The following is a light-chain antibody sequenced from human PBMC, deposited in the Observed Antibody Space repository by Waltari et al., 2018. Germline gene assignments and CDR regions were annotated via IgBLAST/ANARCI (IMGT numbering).Light chain of an antibody. V-gene: IGLV2-14*03. CDR2: GVS. CDR3: ASFTNTNTWV. Sequence: QSALTQPASVSASPGQSITISCTGTSSDIVAYNYVSWYQQHSGKAPKLIIFGVSDRPSGVSNRFSASKSSNTASLTISGLQAEDEADYYCASFTNTNTWVFGGGTKVTVL. CDR1: SSDIVAYNY. J-gene: IGLJ3*02.